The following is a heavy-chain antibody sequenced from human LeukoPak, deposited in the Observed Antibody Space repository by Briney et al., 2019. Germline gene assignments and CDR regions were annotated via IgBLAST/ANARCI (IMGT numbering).Heavy chain of an antibody. V-gene: IGHV3-48*01. CDR1: GFTFSTYG. D-gene: IGHD2-2*01. Sequence: GGSLRLSCVASGFTFSTYGMNWVRQAPGKGLEWVSYISRGITTIYYADSVKGRFTISRDNAENSLYLQMNGLRAEDTAVYYCARDDCSTSSCQKHQNWFDPWGQGTLVTVSS. J-gene: IGHJ5*02. CDR2: ISRGITTI. CDR3: ARDDCSTSSCQKHQNWFDP.